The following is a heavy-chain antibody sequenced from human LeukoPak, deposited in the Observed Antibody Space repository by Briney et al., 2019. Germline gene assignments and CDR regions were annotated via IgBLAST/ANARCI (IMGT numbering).Heavy chain of an antibody. CDR1: GFTFSRHW. D-gene: IGHD2-8*02. V-gene: IGHV3-7*01. CDR2: IKQDGSER. CDR3: ARDGGHSTDLDY. Sequence: GWSLRLSCATSGFTFSRHWMTWVRQAPGKGPEWVANIKQDGSERYYVHSVRGRFTISRDNANNALYLQMNSLRAEDTAAYYCARDGGHSTDLDYWGQGILVTVCS. J-gene: IGHJ4*02.